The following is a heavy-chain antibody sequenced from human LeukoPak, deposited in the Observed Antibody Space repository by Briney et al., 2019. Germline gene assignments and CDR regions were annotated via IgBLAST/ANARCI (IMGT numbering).Heavy chain of an antibody. CDR2: IKEGGSAK. Sequence: AGTLRLTCAISGCTFSNYWRSWIRQAPGRGLEWVANIKEGGSAKNYVVTVKGRFTISRDNAKNSLYLQMDSLGAGDTSIYDCARDWGAAGLWDYWGQGTLVTVSS. CDR1: GCTFSNYW. D-gene: IGHD6-13*01. V-gene: IGHV3-7*05. J-gene: IGHJ4*02. CDR3: ARDWGAAGLWDY.